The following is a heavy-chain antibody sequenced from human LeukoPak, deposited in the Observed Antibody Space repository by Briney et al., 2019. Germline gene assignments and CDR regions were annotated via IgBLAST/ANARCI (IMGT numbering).Heavy chain of an antibody. D-gene: IGHD1-26*01. CDR3: ARDGVGANHPLRY. CDR1: GYTFTSYY. CDR2: INPSGGST. Sequence: ASVKVSCKASGYTFTSYYMHWVRQAPGQGLEWMGIINPSGGSTSYAQKFQGRVTMTRDTSTSTAYMELRSLRSDDTAVYYCARDGVGANHPLRYWGQGTLVTVSS. V-gene: IGHV1-46*01. J-gene: IGHJ4*02.